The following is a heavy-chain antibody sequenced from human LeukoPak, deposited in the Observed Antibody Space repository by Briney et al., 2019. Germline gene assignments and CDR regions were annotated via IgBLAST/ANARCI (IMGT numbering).Heavy chain of an antibody. CDR3: ARNQGYCTRGVCYTAFDY. V-gene: IGHV4-38-2*01. Sequence: SETLSLTCAVSGYSINNGYYWGWTPQPPGKGLEWIESIYHRGSTYYNPSLKSPVTISVDTSKSQFSLKLSSVTAADTGVYYCARNQGYCTRGVCYTAFDYWGQGTLVTVSS. J-gene: IGHJ4*02. CDR1: GYSINNGYY. D-gene: IGHD2-8*01. CDR2: IYHRGST.